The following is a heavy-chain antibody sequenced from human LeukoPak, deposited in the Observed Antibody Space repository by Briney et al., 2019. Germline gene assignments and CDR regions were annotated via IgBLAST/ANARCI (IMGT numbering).Heavy chain of an antibody. J-gene: IGHJ4*02. Sequence: GGSLRLSCAGSGFTFSQSGMHWVRQAPGKGLEWVALIWNDGSNKYYADSVEGRFTIFRDNSKSTLYLQMNSLKVEDTAVYYCAKSPLGAEPSPPDHWGQGTLVAVSS. CDR2: IWNDGSNK. CDR3: AKSPLGAEPSPPDH. CDR1: GFTFSQSG. D-gene: IGHD1-26*01. V-gene: IGHV3-33*03.